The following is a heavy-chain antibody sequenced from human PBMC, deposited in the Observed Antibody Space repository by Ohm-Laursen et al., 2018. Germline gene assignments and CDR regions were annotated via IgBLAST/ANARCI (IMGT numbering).Heavy chain of an antibody. Sequence: SETLSLTCAVSGYSISSGNWWGWIRQPPGKGLEWLGYIYYSGSTYYNPSLKSRVTISVDTSKNQFSLKLSSVTAADTAVYYCARGFSGWWGRIDYWGQGILVTVSS. J-gene: IGHJ4*02. CDR2: IYYSGST. D-gene: IGHD6-19*01. V-gene: IGHV4-28*03. CDR1: GYSISSGNW. CDR3: ARGFSGWWGRIDY.